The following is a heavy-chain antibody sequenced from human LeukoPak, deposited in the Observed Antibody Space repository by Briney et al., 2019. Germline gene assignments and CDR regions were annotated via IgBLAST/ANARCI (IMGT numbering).Heavy chain of an antibody. J-gene: IGHJ4*02. CDR1: GGTFSSYA. CDR2: IIPIFGTA. Sequence: ASVKVSCKASGGTFSSYAISWVRQAPGQGLEWMGGIIPIFGTANYAQKFQGRVTITADESTSTAYMELSSLRSEDTAVYYCASSIRGIPGYFDYWAREPWSPSPQ. D-gene: IGHD2-15*01. V-gene: IGHV1-69*13. CDR3: ASSIRGIPGYFDY.